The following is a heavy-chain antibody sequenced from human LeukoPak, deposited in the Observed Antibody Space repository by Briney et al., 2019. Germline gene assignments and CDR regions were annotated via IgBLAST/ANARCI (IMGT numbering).Heavy chain of an antibody. J-gene: IGHJ4*02. V-gene: IGHV3-21*01. CDR3: ARVKPGNYFDY. Sequence: GGSLRLSCAASGFTFSSYSMNWVRQAPGKGLEWVSSISSSSSYIYYADSVKGRFTISRDNARNSLYLQMNSLRAEDTAVYYCARVKPGNYFDYWGQGTLVTVSS. CDR1: GFTFSSYS. CDR2: ISSSSSYI. D-gene: IGHD1-14*01.